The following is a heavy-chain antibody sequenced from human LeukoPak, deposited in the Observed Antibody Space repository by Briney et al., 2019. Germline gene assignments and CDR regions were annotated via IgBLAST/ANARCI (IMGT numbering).Heavy chain of an antibody. J-gene: IGHJ5*02. Sequence: GGSLRLSCAASGFTFSSYAMSWVRQAPGKGLEWVSLINDSGGNTYYADSVKGRFTISRDNSKNTLFLQMSSLRAEDTAVYYCARRPKYYYGSGSYFANWFDPWGQGTLVTVSS. CDR1: GFTFSSYA. V-gene: IGHV3-23*01. D-gene: IGHD3-10*01. CDR2: INDSGGNT. CDR3: ARRPKYYYGSGSYFANWFDP.